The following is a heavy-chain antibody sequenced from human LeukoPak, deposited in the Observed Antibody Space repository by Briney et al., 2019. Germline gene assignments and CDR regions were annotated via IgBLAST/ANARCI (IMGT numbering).Heavy chain of an antibody. D-gene: IGHD1-26*01. CDR2: INHSGIT. J-gene: IGHJ4*02. CDR1: GYSISSGYY. V-gene: IGHV4-38-2*01. CDR3: ARLVGAGFDY. Sequence: SETLSITCAVSGYSISSGYYWGWIRQPPGKGLEWIGNINHSGITYNNPPLKSRVTISVDTSKNQFSLKLRSVTAVDTAVYYCARLVGAGFDYWGQGTLVTVSS.